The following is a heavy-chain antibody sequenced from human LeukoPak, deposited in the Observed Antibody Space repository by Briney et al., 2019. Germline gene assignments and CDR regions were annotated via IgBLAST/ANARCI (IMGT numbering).Heavy chain of an antibody. CDR3: TTYNTYASFHI. J-gene: IGHJ3*02. V-gene: IGHV3-15*05. D-gene: IGHD5-24*01. CDR2: IKSKTDGGTT. CDR1: GFTFTNAW. Sequence: GGSLRLSCAASGFTFTNAWMSWVRQPPGKGPEWVGLIKSKTDGGTTDYAAPVKGRFTISRDDSKDTLYLQMNSLTAEDTAVYYCTTYNTYASFHIWGQGTMVTVSS.